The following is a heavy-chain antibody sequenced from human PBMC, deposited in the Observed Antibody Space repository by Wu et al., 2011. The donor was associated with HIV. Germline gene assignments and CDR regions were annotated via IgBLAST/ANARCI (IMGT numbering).Heavy chain of an antibody. CDR2: IGSNNGDI. CDR3: VRDGGGAYRLDY. J-gene: IGHJ4*02. D-gene: IGHD2-21*01. CDR1: GYKFADYL. Sequence: QVQLVQSEAEAKKPGASVKVSCQASGYKFADYLLHWVRQAPGQGPEWMGRIGSNNGDIKYARNFQGRLTMTRDTSISTAFLELSGLKSDDTAVYYCVRDGGGAYRLDYWGQGTLVTVSS. V-gene: IGHV1-2*06.